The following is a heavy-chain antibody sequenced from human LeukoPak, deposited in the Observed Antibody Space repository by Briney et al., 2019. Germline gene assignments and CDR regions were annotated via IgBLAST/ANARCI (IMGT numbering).Heavy chain of an antibody. CDR1: GFTFNTNA. D-gene: IGHD2-21*01. V-gene: IGHV3-23*01. CDR2: IGNTET. J-gene: IGHJ4*02. Sequence: GGSLRLSCATSGFTFNTNAMSWVRQAPGEGLEWVSTIGNTETFYADSVTGRFTISRDNSKNTVYLHMNSLRVEDTAVYYCAKDWIQFNRVFDCFDSWGQGTLVTVSS. CDR3: AKDWIQFNRVFDCFDS.